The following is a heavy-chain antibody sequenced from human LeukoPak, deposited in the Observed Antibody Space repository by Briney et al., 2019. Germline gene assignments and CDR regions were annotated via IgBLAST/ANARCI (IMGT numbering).Heavy chain of an antibody. D-gene: IGHD3-22*01. CDR2: IIPIFGTA. J-gene: IGHJ4*02. CDR1: GGTFSSYA. V-gene: IGHV1-69*05. CDR3: ARDDQNDYYVSSGYFFDY. Sequence: ASVKVSCKASGGTFSSYAISWVRQAPGQGLEWMGGIIPIFGTANYAQKLQGRVTMTTDTSTSTAYMELRSLRSDDTAVYYCARDDQNDYYVSSGYFFDYWGQGTLVTVSS.